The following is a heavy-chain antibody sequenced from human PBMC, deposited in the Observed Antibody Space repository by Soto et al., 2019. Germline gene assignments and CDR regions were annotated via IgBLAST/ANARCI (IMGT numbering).Heavy chain of an antibody. Sequence: QLQLQESGPGLVKPSETLSLTCTVSGGSISSSSYYWGWIRQPPGKGLEWIGSIYYSGSTYYNPSLKSRVTISVDTSKNQFSLKLSSVTAADTAVYYCATLAYSSGWYRGCWGQGTLVTVSS. CDR1: GGSISSSSYY. CDR2: IYYSGST. J-gene: IGHJ4*02. CDR3: ATLAYSSGWYRGC. D-gene: IGHD6-19*01. V-gene: IGHV4-39*01.